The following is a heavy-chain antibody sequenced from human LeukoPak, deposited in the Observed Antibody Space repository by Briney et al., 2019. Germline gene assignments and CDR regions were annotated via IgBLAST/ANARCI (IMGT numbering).Heavy chain of an antibody. Sequence: PGGSLRLSCAASQFTLSSYSMNWVRQAPGKGLEWVSSINRGATHIYYADSLRGRFIISRDDAKNSLYLQMNSLRAEDTAVYYCVRLRRNSDSSGYYYYYDYWGQGTLVTVSS. D-gene: IGHD3-22*01. V-gene: IGHV3-21*01. CDR1: QFTLSSYS. CDR3: VRLRRNSDSSGYYYYYDY. CDR2: INRGATHI. J-gene: IGHJ4*02.